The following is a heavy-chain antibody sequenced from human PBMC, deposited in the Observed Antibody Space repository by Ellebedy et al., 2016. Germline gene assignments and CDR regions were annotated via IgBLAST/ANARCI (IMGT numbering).Heavy chain of an antibody. CDR2: ISAYNGNT. Sequence: ASVKVSXXASGYTFTSYGISWVRQAPGQGLEWMGWISAYNGNTNYAQKLQGRVTMTTDTSTSTAYMELRSLRSDDTAVYYCAREGGIDYYDSSGYPYYYYYYGMDVWGQGTTVTVSS. CDR3: AREGGIDYYDSSGYPYYYYYYGMDV. V-gene: IGHV1-18*01. CDR1: GYTFTSYG. D-gene: IGHD3-22*01. J-gene: IGHJ6*02.